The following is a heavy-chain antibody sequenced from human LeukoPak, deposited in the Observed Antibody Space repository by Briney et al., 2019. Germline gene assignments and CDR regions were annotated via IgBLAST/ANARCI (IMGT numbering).Heavy chain of an antibody. Sequence: GGSLRLSCAASGFTFSSYEMNWVRQAPGTGQERVSYISSSGSTIYYADSVKGRFTIPRDNAKNSLYLQMNSLRAEDTAVYYCVELGITMIGGVWGKGTTVTICS. CDR2: ISSSGSTI. J-gene: IGHJ6*04. CDR3: VELGITMIGGV. V-gene: IGHV3-48*03. D-gene: IGHD3-10*02. CDR1: GFTFSSYE.